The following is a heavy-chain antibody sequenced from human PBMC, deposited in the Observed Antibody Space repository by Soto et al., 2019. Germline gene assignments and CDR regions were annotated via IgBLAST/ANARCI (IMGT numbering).Heavy chain of an antibody. CDR2: ISSSSSYI. Sequence: EVQLVESGGGLVKPGGSLRLSCAASGFTFSSYSMNWVRQAPGKGLEWVSSISSSSSYIYYADSVKGRFTISRDNAKNSLYLQMNSLRAEDTAVYYCARDPSSGWPYFDHWGQGTLVTVSS. V-gene: IGHV3-21*01. CDR1: GFTFSSYS. D-gene: IGHD6-19*01. J-gene: IGHJ4*02. CDR3: ARDPSSGWPYFDH.